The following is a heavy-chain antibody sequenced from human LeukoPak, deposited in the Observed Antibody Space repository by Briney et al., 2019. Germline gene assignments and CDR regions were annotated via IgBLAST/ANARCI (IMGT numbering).Heavy chain of an antibody. CDR2: IWYDGSNK. Sequence: GGSLRLSCAASGFTFSSYAMSWVRQAPGKGLEWVAVIWYDGSNKYYANSVKGRFTISRDNSKNTLYLQMNSLRAEDTAVYYCARVGGRDGYRIKGFFDIWGQGTMVTVSS. V-gene: IGHV3-33*08. D-gene: IGHD5-24*01. J-gene: IGHJ3*02. CDR1: GFTFSSYA. CDR3: ARVGGRDGYRIKGFFDI.